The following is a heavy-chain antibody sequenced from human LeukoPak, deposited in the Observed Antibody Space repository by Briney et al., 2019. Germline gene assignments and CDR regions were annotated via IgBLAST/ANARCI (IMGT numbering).Heavy chain of an antibody. V-gene: IGHV1-2*02. J-gene: IGHJ5*02. D-gene: IGHD3-10*01. CDR2: INPNSGGT. CDR3: ARWRHYGSGSYWNWFDP. Sequence: VASVKVSCKASGYTFTGYYMHWVRQAPGQGLEWMGWINPNSGGTNYAQKFQGRVTMTRDTSISTAYMELSSLRSEDTAVYYCARWRHYGSGSYWNWFDPWGQGTLVTVSS. CDR1: GYTFTGYY.